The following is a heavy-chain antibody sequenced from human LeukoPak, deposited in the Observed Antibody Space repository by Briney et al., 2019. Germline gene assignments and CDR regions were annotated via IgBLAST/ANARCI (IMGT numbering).Heavy chain of an antibody. CDR1: GGSISSESSY. D-gene: IGHD2-15*01. J-gene: IGHJ2*01. V-gene: IGHV4-39*01. CDR2: IYYSGST. CDR3: ARHPSYYKIGGLDF. Sequence: SETLSLTCTVSGGSISSESSYWDWIRQPPGEGLEWIGSIYYSGSTYYNPSLKSRVTISVDTSKNQFSLKLSSVTAADPAVYYCARHPSYYKIGGLDFWGRGTLVTVSS.